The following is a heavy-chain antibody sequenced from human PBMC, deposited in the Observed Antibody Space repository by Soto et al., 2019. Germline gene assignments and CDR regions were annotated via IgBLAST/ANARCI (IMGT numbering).Heavy chain of an antibody. CDR1: GYTFTNYD. J-gene: IGHJ4*02. Sequence: QVQLVQSGAEVKQPGASVKVSCRTSGYTFTNYDISWVRQATGQGLEWMGGMNPDSANTGYAQKFQGRVTLTRDTSISTAYMELNSLTSEDTAIYYCARAIRDQLLSDYWGQGSLVIVSS. V-gene: IGHV1-8*01. CDR3: ARAIRDQLLSDY. D-gene: IGHD1-26*01. CDR2: MNPDSANT.